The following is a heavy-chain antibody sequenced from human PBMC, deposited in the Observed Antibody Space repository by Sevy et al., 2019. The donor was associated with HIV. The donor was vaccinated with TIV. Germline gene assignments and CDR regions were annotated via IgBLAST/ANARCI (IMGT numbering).Heavy chain of an antibody. Sequence: GGSLRLSCAASGFTFNTHAMHWVRQAPGKGLEWVALISYDGIIKYYADSVKGRLTISRDNSKNTLSLQMNSLRVEETAVYYCAREGGYTSAWSPGNHWGRGTLVTVSS. CDR1: GFTFNTHA. V-gene: IGHV3-30*04. J-gene: IGHJ4*02. D-gene: IGHD6-19*01. CDR3: AREGGYTSAWSPGNH. CDR2: ISYDGIIK.